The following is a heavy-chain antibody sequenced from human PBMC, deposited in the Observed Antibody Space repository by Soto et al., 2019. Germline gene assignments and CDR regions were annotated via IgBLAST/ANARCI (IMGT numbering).Heavy chain of an antibody. CDR2: IGGGGGTT. V-gene: IGHV3-23*01. Sequence: EEKLLESGGGLVQPGGYLRLSCTASGVTFNNYAMSWVRQATGGGLECVSLIGGGGGTTFSADSVKGRFTISRDNSKKRMYLQMSSLRADDMATYYCTKSQGPVGTITRDTVHYSGFYFDLWGQGNQVTVSS. J-gene: IGHJ4*02. CDR1: GVTFNNYA. D-gene: IGHD1-1*01. CDR3: TKSQGPVGTITRDTVHYSGFYFDL.